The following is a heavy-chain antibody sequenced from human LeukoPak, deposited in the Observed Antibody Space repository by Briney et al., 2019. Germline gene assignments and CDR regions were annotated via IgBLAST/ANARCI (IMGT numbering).Heavy chain of an antibody. V-gene: IGHV4-38-2*01. Sequence: SETLSLTCAVSSYPISSGYYWGWIRQPPGKGLEWIGSIYRDGSTYYNPSLKSRVTISVDTSRNQFSPDLSSVTAADTAVYYCARLAAATSFDYWGQGTLVTVSS. CDR2: IYRDGST. J-gene: IGHJ4*02. D-gene: IGHD6-25*01. CDR1: SYPISSGYY. CDR3: ARLAAATSFDY.